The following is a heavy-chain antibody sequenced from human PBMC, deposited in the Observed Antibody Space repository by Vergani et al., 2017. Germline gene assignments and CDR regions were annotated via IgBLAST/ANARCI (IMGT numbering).Heavy chain of an antibody. CDR3: ASGKYYSDSTSHFRGRYFDV. D-gene: IGHD3-16*01. Sequence: QMQLQESGPGLVKASETLSLTCTVSGDSIISRSYYWGWIRQPPGKGLEWIGIIYNSGNGDSSSSLKSRVTISADTSKNQFSLRLTSVTAADTAVYYCASGKYYSDSTSHFRGRYFDVWGRGTLVTVPS. V-gene: IGHV4-39*01. J-gene: IGHJ2*01. CDR1: GDSIISRSYY. CDR2: IYNSGNG.